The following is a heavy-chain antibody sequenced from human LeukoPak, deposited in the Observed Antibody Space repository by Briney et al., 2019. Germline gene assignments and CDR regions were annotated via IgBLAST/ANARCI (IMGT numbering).Heavy chain of an antibody. CDR2: ISYDGSNK. J-gene: IGHJ4*02. D-gene: IGHD1-26*01. Sequence: QPGGSLRLSCAASGFTFSSYGMHWVRQAPGKGLEWVAVISYDGSNKYYADSVKGRFTISRDNSKNTLYLQMNSLRAEDTAVYYCAKDLGGSYLDYWGQGTLVTVPS. CDR1: GFTFSSYG. CDR3: AKDLGGSYLDY. V-gene: IGHV3-30*18.